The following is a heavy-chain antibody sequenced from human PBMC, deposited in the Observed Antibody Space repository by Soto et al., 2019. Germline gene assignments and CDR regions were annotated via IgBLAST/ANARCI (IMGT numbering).Heavy chain of an antibody. V-gene: IGHV1-46*01. Sequence: ASVEVSCKASGYTFTSYHMHWVRQAPGQGLEWMGIINPSGGSTSYAQKFQGRVTMTRDTSTSTVYMELSSLRSEDTAVYYCARDRRWDYDSSGYYSDAFDIWGQGTMVTVSS. J-gene: IGHJ3*02. CDR3: ARDRRWDYDSSGYYSDAFDI. CDR2: INPSGGST. D-gene: IGHD3-22*01. CDR1: GYTFTSYH.